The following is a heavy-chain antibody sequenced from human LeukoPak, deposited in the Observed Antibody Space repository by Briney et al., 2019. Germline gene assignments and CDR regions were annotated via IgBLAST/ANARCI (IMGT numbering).Heavy chain of an antibody. CDR2: INTNTGNP. J-gene: IGHJ4*02. Sequence: ASVKVSCKASGYTFTGYYMHWVRQAPGQGLEWMGWINTNTGNPTYAQGFTGRFVFSLDTSVTTTFLEISSLKAEDTAIYYCARSSWIQQSSDFWGQGTLVTVSS. D-gene: IGHD5-18*01. CDR1: GYTFTGYY. V-gene: IGHV7-4-1*02. CDR3: ARSSWIQQSSDF.